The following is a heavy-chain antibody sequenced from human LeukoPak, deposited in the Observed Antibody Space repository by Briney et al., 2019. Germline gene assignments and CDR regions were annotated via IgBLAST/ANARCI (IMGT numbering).Heavy chain of an antibody. D-gene: IGHD3-10*01. J-gene: IGHJ5*02. CDR1: GVSINSGTHY. CDR3: ARVVLGLLWFGELLRGNWFDP. V-gene: IGHV4-30-2*01. CDR2: IYHSGLT. Sequence: SETLSLTCTVSGVSINSGTHYWGWIRQPPGKGLEWIGYIYHSGLTYYNPSLKSRVTISLDRSMNQFYLELSSVTAADTAVYYCARVVLGLLWFGELLRGNWFDPWGQGTLVTVSS.